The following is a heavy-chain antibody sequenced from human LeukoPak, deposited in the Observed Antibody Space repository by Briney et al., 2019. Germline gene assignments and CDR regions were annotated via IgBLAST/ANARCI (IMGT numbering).Heavy chain of an antibody. V-gene: IGHV1-69*13. CDR3: ARPTRHIVVVPAAIMFAP. Sequence: ASVKVSCKAFGGTFSSYAISWVRQAPGQGLEWMGGIIPIFGTANYAQKFQGRVTITADESTSTAYMELSSLRSEDTAVYYCARPTRHIVVVPAAIMFAPWAQGTLVTVS. CDR1: GGTFSSYA. CDR2: IIPIFGTA. J-gene: IGHJ5*02. D-gene: IGHD2-2*01.